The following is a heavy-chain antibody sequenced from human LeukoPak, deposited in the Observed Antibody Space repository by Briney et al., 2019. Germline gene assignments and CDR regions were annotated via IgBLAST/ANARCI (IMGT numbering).Heavy chain of an antibody. CDR2: INAGNGNT. Sequence: PLASVKVSCKASGYTFTSYAMHWVRQAPGQRLGWMGWINAGNGNTKYSQKFQGRVTITRDTSASTAYMELSSLRSEDTAVYYCARAFTYYYGSGSYSDYWGQGTLVTVSS. CDR1: GYTFTSYA. D-gene: IGHD3-10*01. V-gene: IGHV1-3*01. CDR3: ARAFTYYYGSGSYSDY. J-gene: IGHJ4*02.